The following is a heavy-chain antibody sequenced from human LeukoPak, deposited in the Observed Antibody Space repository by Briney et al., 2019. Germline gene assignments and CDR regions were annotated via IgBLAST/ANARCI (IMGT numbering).Heavy chain of an antibody. D-gene: IGHD3-10*01. CDR1: GGSITTTNY. CDR3: ASITMVRGY. Sequence: PSETLSLTCGVSGGSITTTNYWSWIRQPPGKGLEWIGEINHSGSTNYNPSLKSRVTISVDTSKNQFSLKLSSVSAADTAVYYCASITMVRGYWGQGTLVTVSS. V-gene: IGHV4-4*02. CDR2: INHSGST. J-gene: IGHJ4*02.